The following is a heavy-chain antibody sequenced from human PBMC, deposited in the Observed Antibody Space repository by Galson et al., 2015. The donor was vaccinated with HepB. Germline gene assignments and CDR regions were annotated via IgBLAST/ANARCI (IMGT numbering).Heavy chain of an antibody. J-gene: IGHJ2*01. V-gene: IGHV1-3*01. CDR3: ARDGEDIVVVPAANWYFDL. CDR1: GYTFTSYA. D-gene: IGHD2-2*01. Sequence: SVKVSCKXSGYTFTSYAMHWVRQAPGQRLEWMGWINAGNGNTKYSQKFQGRVTITRDTSASTAYMELSSLGSEDTAVYYCARDGEDIVVVPAANWYFDLWGRGTLVPVSS. CDR2: INAGNGNT.